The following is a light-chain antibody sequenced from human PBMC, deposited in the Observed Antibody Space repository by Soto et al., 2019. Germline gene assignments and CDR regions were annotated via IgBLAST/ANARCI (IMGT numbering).Light chain of an antibody. CDR3: QQRTNWLPET. CDR2: GAS. J-gene: IGKJ5*01. Sequence: IQFTQSPSSLAASVGDRVTITCRASQSISSYLNWYQQKPGKAPKLLIYGASILQSGVPSGFGGSGSGTDFTLTISSLEPEDFAVYYCQQRTNWLPETFGQGTRLEIK. CDR1: QSISSY. V-gene: IGKV1-39*01.